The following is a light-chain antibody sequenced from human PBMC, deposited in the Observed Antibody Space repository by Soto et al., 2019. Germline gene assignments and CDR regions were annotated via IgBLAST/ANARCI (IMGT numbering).Light chain of an antibody. CDR3: SSCTLNTTRV. J-gene: IGLJ3*02. V-gene: IGLV2-14*01. Sequence: QSALTQPASVSGSPGQSITISCTGTSSDVGGYNYVSWYQQHPGKAPKLMIYEVSNRPSGVSNRFSGSKSGNTASLTISGLQAEDEAHYYCSSCTLNTTRVFGGGTKLTVL. CDR2: EVS. CDR1: SSDVGGYNY.